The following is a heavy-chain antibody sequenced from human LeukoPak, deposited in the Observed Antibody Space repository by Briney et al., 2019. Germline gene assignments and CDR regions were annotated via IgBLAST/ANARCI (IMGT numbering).Heavy chain of an antibody. CDR1: AFTFSSYA. D-gene: IGHD4-11*01. CDR2: ISGSGGST. J-gene: IGHJ4*02. Sequence: GGSLRLSCAASAFTFSSYAMSWVRQAPGKGLEWVSAISGSGGSTYYADSVKGRFTISRDNSKNTLYLQMNSLRAEDTAVYYCAKGLYSNYELGLDYWGQGTLVTVSS. CDR3: AKGLYSNYELGLDY. V-gene: IGHV3-23*01.